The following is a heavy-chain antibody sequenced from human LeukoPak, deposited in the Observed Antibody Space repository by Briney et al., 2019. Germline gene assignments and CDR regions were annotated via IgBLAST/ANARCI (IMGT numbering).Heavy chain of an antibody. J-gene: IGHJ4*02. CDR3: ARMNRGNYFDY. CDR2: IDWDDDT. Sequence: SGPTLVNPTQTLTLTFTFSGFSLNASGMCGSWIRQPPVKALEWLARIDWDDDTYYNTSLNTRLTISNDTSKNQVVLTMTNMDPVDTATYYCARMNRGNYFDYWGQGTLVTVSS. CDR1: GFSLNASGMC. D-gene: IGHD7-27*01. V-gene: IGHV2-70*11.